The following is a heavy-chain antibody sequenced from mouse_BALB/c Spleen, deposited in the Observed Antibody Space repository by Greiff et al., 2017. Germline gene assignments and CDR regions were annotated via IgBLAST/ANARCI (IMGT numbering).Heavy chain of an antibody. CDR3: ARPKLGSYAMDY. D-gene: IGHD4-1*01. CDR2: ISSGSSTI. Sequence: EVKLVESGGGLVQPGGSRKLSCAASGFTFSSFGMHWVRQAPEKGLEWVAYISSGSSTIYYADTVKGRFTISRDNPKNTLFLQMTSLRSEDTAMYYCARPKLGSYAMDYWGQGTSVTVSS. V-gene: IGHV5-17*02. CDR1: GFTFSSFG. J-gene: IGHJ4*01.